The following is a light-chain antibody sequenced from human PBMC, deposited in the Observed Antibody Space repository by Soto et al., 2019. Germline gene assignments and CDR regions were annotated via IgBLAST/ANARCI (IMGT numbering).Light chain of an antibody. Sequence: QSALTQPASVSGSPGQSIAISCTGTSSDVGAFNHVSWYQQHPGEAPKLLIYDVNNRPSGISDRFSGSKSGNTASLTISGLQADDEADYHCSSFSIISTFAFGGGTKLTVL. V-gene: IGLV2-14*03. J-gene: IGLJ2*01. CDR3: SSFSIISTFA. CDR1: SSDVGAFNH. CDR2: DVN.